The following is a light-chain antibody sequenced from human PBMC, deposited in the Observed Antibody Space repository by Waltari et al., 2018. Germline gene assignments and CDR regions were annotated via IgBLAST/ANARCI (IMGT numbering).Light chain of an antibody. CDR2: DGS. J-gene: IGLJ2*01. V-gene: IGLV2-14*03. CDR1: SSDVGGYNY. Sequence: QSALTQPASVSGSPGQSITISCTGTSSDVGGYNYVSWYQQHPGKAPKLMIYDGSNRPSGVSNRFAGSKSGNTASLTISGLQPEDEADYYCSSYTSSSTLVFGGGTKLTVL. CDR3: SSYTSSSTLV.